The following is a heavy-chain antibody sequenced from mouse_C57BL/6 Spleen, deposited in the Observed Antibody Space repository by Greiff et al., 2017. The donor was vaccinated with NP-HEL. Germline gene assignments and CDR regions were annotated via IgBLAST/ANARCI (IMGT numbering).Heavy chain of an antibody. CDR1: GFSLSTSGMG. CDR2: IYWDDDK. D-gene: IGHD1-1*01. Sequence: QVTLKESGPGILQSSQTLSLTCSFSGFSLSTSGMGVSWIRQPSGKGLEWLAHIYWDDDKRYNPSLKSRLTISKDTSRNQVFLKITSVDTADTATYYCARSPDYYGSGFAYWGQGTLVTVSA. CDR3: ARSPDYYGSGFAY. V-gene: IGHV8-12*01. J-gene: IGHJ3*01.